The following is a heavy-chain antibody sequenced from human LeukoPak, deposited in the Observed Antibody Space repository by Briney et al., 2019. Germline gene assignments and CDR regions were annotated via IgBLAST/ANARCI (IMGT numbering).Heavy chain of an antibody. CDR1: GGSISSHY. D-gene: IGHD1-26*01. CDR2: IYYSGST. V-gene: IGHV4-59*11. CDR3: ARDGPYSGSFDDAFDI. J-gene: IGHJ3*02. Sequence: SETLSLTCTVSGGSISSHYWSWIRQPPGKGLEWIGYIYYSGSTNYNPSPKSRVTISVDTSKNRFSLKLSSVTAADTAVYYCARDGPYSGSFDDAFDIWGQGTMVTVSS.